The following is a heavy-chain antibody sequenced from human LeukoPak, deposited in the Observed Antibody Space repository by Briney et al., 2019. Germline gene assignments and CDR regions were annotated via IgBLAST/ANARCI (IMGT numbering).Heavy chain of an antibody. Sequence: SETLSLTCTVSGGSISSGGYYWSWIRQPPGKGLEWIGYIYHSGSTYYNPSLKSRVTISVDRSKNQFSLKLSSVTAADTAVYYCARALTVYSSSVAFDIWGQGTMVTVSS. CDR3: ARALTVYSSSVAFDI. V-gene: IGHV4-30-2*01. CDR2: IYHSGST. J-gene: IGHJ3*02. D-gene: IGHD6-6*01. CDR1: GGSISSGGYY.